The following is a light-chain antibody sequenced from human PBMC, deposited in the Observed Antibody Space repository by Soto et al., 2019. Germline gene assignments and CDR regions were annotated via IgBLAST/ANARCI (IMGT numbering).Light chain of an antibody. V-gene: IGLV2-11*01. CDR3: CSYAGDYTFV. CDR1: SSDVGGYNY. CDR2: DVK. Sequence: ALTQPRSVSGSPGQSVTLSCTGTSSDVGGYNYVTWYQQYPGKAPKVMIYDVKTRPSGVPDRFSGSKSGNTASLTISGLQAEDEADYYCCSYAGDYTFVFGTGTKVTVL. J-gene: IGLJ1*01.